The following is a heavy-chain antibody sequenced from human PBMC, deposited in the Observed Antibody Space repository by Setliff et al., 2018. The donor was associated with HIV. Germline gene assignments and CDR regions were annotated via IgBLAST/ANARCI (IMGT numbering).Heavy chain of an antibody. J-gene: IGHJ4*02. CDR3: ARRVLTSSDYFDY. Sequence: TLSLTCSVSGGSISSGTYYWGWIRQPPGKGLEWLARIDWDDDTHYNASLKTRLTVSKDTSKNQVVLSLANMDPVDTATYYCARRVLTSSDYFDYWGQGALVTVS. CDR2: IDWDDDT. V-gene: IGHV2-70*11. D-gene: IGHD3-3*01. CDR1: GGSISSGTYY.